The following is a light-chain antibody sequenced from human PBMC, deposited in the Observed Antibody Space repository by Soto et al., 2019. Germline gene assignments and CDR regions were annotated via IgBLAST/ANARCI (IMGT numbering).Light chain of an antibody. CDR1: QSVSSTY. J-gene: IGKJ1*01. CDR2: GAS. V-gene: IGKV3-20*01. Sequence: SPGESATLSCRASQSVSSTYVAWYQQKSGQAPRLLIYGASSRATGIPDRFSGSGSGTDFTLTMCRLEPDDFAVYYCQQYGSSWTFCHGSKVEIK. CDR3: QQYGSSWT.